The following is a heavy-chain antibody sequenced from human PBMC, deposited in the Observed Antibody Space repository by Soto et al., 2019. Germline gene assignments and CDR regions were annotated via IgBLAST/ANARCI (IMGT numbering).Heavy chain of an antibody. CDR3: PQGARQHTGEDY. V-gene: IGHV3-9*01. J-gene: IGHJ4*02. CDR2: ISWNSGSI. D-gene: IGHD2-2*01. Sequence: EVQLVESGGGLVQPGRSLRLSCATSGFKFEEFAMHWVRQAPGKGLEWVSGISWNSGSIGYADSVKGRVTISRDNDKKSLYLQINSRRTEDTAFYYCPQGARQHTGEDYWGQGILVTVSS. CDR1: GFKFEEFA.